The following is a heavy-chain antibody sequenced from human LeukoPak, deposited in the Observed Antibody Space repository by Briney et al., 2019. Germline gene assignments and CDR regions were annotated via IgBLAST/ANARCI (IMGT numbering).Heavy chain of an antibody. V-gene: IGHV4-39*07. CDR3: ARVDGYNYGRPFDY. CDR1: GGSVSTTAYY. CDR2: MFYTGSS. D-gene: IGHD5-18*01. Sequence: PSETLSLTCGVSGGSVSTTAYYWGWVRQSPGKGLEWLGSMFYTGSSYYNPSVKSRVTMSVDTSKNQFSLRLCSVTAADTAVYYCARVDGYNYGRPFDYWGQGTLVTVSS. J-gene: IGHJ4*02.